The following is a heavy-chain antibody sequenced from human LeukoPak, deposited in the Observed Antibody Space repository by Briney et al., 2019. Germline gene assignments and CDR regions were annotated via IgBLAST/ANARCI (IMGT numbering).Heavy chain of an antibody. CDR1: GGSISSSSYY. V-gene: IGHV4-39*07. Sequence: SETLSLTCTVSGGSISSSSYYWGWIRQPPGKGLEWIGSIYYSGSTYYNPSLKSRVTISVDTSKNQFSLKLSSVTAADTAVYYCARDRRYYGSGSYLLENDYWGQGTLVTVSS. CDR2: IYYSGST. J-gene: IGHJ4*02. CDR3: ARDRRYYGSGSYLLENDY. D-gene: IGHD3-10*01.